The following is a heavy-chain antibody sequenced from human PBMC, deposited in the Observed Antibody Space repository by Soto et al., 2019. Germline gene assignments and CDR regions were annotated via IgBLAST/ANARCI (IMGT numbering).Heavy chain of an antibody. D-gene: IGHD3-10*01. V-gene: IGHV4-4*07. Sequence: ETLSLTCTVSGGSISSYYWSWIRQPAGKGLEWIGRIYTSGSTNYNPSLKSRVTMSVDTSKNQFSLKLSSVTAADTAVYYCARVNERFGELFSEYYYGMDVWGQGTTVTVSS. J-gene: IGHJ6*02. CDR3: ARVNERFGELFSEYYYGMDV. CDR2: IYTSGST. CDR1: GGSISSYY.